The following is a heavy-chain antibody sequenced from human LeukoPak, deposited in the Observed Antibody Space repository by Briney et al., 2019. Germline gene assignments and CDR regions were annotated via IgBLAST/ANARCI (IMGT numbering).Heavy chain of an antibody. Sequence: ASVKVSCKTSGGTFSSYGIRWVRQAPGQGLEWMGAIIPMFGTTNYAQKFQGRVTITTDESTSTAYMELSSLRSEDTAVYYRARDQRTDYSDLGHWFDPWGQGTQVTVSS. CDR3: ARDQRTDYSDLGHWFDP. CDR1: GGTFSSYG. V-gene: IGHV1-69*05. CDR2: IIPMFGTT. D-gene: IGHD3/OR15-3a*01. J-gene: IGHJ5*02.